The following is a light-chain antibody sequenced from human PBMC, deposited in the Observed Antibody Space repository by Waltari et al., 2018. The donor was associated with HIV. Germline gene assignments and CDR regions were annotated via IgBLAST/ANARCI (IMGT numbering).Light chain of an antibody. CDR2: NNN. Sequence: QSLLTQPPSASGTPGQRVTLPCSGSSSNIGSNPVTWFRHVPGTAPELLIYNNNQRPSGVPDRFSGSKSGTSASLAISVLQSEDEADYYCAAWHDSLNGPVFGGGTKLTVL. J-gene: IGLJ3*02. CDR1: SSNIGSNP. CDR3: AAWHDSLNGPV. V-gene: IGLV1-44*01.